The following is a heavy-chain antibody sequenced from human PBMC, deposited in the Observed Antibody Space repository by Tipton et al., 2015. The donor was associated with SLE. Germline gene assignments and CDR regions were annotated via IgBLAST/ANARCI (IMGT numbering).Heavy chain of an antibody. Sequence: TLSLTCAVYGGSFSGYYWSWIRQPPGKGLEWIGEINHSGSTNYNPSLKGRVTISVDTSKNQFSLKLSSVAAADTAVYYCAKRNDFWRGYYGYCSGLAVWGQGTTVTVSS. D-gene: IGHD3-3*01. CDR3: AKRNDFWRGYYGYCSGLAV. CDR1: GGSFSGYY. CDR2: INHSGST. J-gene: IGHJ6*01. V-gene: IGHV4-34*01.